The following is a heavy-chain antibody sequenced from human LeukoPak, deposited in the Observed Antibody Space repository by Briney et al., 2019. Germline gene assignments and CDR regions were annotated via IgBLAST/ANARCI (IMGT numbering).Heavy chain of an antibody. CDR1: GFTFSSYS. D-gene: IGHD1-1*01. CDR3: ARDPVPTGTTADP. V-gene: IGHV3-21*01. J-gene: IGHJ5*02. CDR2: ISSSSSYI. Sequence: PGGSLRLSCAASGFTFSSYSMNWVRQAPGKGLEWVSSISSSSSYIYYADSVKGRFTISRDNAKNSLYLQMNSLRAEDTAVYYCARDPVPTGTTADPWGQGTLVTVSS.